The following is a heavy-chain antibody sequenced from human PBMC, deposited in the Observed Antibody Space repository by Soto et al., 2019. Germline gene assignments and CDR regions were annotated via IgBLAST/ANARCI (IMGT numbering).Heavy chain of an antibody. CDR3: ASGMSRDGYNYHYYGMDV. D-gene: IGHD5-12*01. CDR1: GGTFSSYA. J-gene: IGHJ6*02. V-gene: IGHV1-69*13. CDR2: IIPIFGTA. Sequence: VASVKVSCKASGGTFSSYAISWVRQAPGQGLEWMGGIIPIFGTANYAQKFQGRVTITADESTSTAYMELSSLRSEDTAVYYCASGMSRDGYNYHYYGMDVWGQGTTVTVSS.